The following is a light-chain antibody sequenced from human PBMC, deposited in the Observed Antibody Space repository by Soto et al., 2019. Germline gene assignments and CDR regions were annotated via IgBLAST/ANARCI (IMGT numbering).Light chain of an antibody. Sequence: QSALTQPRSVSGSPGQSVTISCTGTSSDVGGYNYVSWYQQHPGKVPKLMIYDVSQRPSGVPERFSGSKSGHTASLTISGLQAEDEADCYCCSYGGTYNVFGTGTKVTVL. V-gene: IGLV2-11*01. J-gene: IGLJ1*01. CDR1: SSDVGGYNY. CDR3: CSYGGTYNV. CDR2: DVS.